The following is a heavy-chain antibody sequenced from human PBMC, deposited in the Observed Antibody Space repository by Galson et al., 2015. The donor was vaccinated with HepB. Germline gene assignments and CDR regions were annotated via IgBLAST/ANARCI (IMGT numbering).Heavy chain of an antibody. J-gene: IGHJ6*02. CDR1: GLRVSNTY. D-gene: IGHD3-3*01. V-gene: IGHV3-53*01. CDR2: ISTGVTT. Sequence: SLRLSCAASGLRVSNTYMSWVRQAPGKGLEWVSGISTGVTTSYSDSVKGRFTISRDSSENTLSLHMNRLRAEDTAVYYCARHRYDFWNDSDDYFYYYGMDIWGQGTTVIVSS. CDR3: ARHRYDFWNDSDDYFYYYGMDI.